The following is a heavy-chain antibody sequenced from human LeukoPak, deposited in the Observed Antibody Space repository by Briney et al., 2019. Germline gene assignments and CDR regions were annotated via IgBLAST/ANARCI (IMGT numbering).Heavy chain of an antibody. CDR3: ATGDTVTPDFDY. Sequence: ASVKVSCKASGYTFTGDYMHWVRQAPGQGLEWMGWINPNSGDTNYAQKFQGRVTMTRDTSISTAYMELSRLRSEDTAVYYCATGDTVTPDFDYWGQGTLVTVSS. CDR1: GYTFTGDY. CDR2: INPNSGDT. J-gene: IGHJ4*02. D-gene: IGHD4-17*01. V-gene: IGHV1-2*02.